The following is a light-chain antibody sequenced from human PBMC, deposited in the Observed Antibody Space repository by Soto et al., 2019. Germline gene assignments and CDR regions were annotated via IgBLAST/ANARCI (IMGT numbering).Light chain of an antibody. Sequence: DIQMTQSPSTLSASVGDRVTITCRASQSISNWLAWYQQKPGKAPKVLIYQTSTLESGVPSRFSGSGSGTEFTLTINSLQPDDFATYYCQQYNTYSTWTFGQGTKVEIK. CDR1: QSISNW. CDR3: QQYNTYSTWT. CDR2: QTS. J-gene: IGKJ1*01. V-gene: IGKV1-5*03.